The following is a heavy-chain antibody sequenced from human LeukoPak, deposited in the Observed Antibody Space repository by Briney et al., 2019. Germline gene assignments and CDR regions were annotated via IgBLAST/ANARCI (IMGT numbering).Heavy chain of an antibody. Sequence: GGSLRLSCAASGFTFSSYSMNWVRQAPGKGLEWVAFMWYDGSNKYYADSVKGRFTISRDNSKNTLYLQMNSLRAEDTAVYYCAKAPTYSGSHGYFDYWGQGTLVIVSS. D-gene: IGHD1-26*01. CDR2: MWYDGSNK. J-gene: IGHJ4*01. CDR3: AKAPTYSGSHGYFDY. CDR1: GFTFSSYS. V-gene: IGHV3-30*02.